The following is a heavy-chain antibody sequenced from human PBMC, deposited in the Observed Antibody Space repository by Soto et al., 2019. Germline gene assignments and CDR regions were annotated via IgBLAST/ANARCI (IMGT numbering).Heavy chain of an antibody. CDR1: GFTFSNAW. V-gene: IGHV3-15*01. J-gene: IGHJ6*02. CDR2: IKSKTDGGTT. D-gene: IGHD4-4*01. CDR3: TTEVTTAFTHPRGYYYYYYGMDV. Sequence: GGSLRLSCAASGFTFSNAWMSWARQAPGKGLEWVGLIKSKTDGGTTDYAAPEKGRFTISRDDSKNTLYLQMNSLKTEHTAVYYCTTEVTTAFTHPRGYYYYYYGMDVWGQGTTVTVSS.